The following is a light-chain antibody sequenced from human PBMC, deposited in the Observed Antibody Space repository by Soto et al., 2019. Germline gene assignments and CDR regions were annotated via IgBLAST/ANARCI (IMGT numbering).Light chain of an antibody. V-gene: IGKV4-1*01. J-gene: IGKJ2*01. CDR1: QSVFYTSNNRNY. CDR3: QQYYGTPYT. CDR2: RAS. Sequence: DIVMTQSPDSLAVSLGERATINCKSSQSVFYTSNNRNYLAWYQQKPGQPPKLLLYRASIRESGVPDRFSGSGSGADFTLTISSLQAEDVAVCYCQQYYGTPYTFGQGTKVEIK.